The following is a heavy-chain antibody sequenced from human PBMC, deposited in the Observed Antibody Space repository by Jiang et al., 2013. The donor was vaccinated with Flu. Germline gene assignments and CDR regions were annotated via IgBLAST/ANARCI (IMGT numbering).Heavy chain of an antibody. Sequence: VQLVESGGGVVQPGRSLRLSCAASGFTFSSYAMHWVRQAPGKGLEWVAVISYDGSNKYYADSVKGRFTISRDNSKNTLYLQMNSLKTEDTAVYYCTTGVVVVAATVRQRFDYVGPGNPGHRLL. D-gene: IGHD2-15*01. CDR2: ISYDGSNK. CDR1: GFTFSSYA. J-gene: IGHJ4*02. CDR3: TTGVVVVAATVRQRFDY. V-gene: IGHV3-30-3*01.